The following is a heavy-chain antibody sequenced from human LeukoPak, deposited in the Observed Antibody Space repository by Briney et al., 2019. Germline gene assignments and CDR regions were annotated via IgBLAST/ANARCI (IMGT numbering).Heavy chain of an antibody. J-gene: IGHJ4*02. Sequence: PGGSLRLSCAASGFTFSSYWMHWVRQAPGKGLVWVSHNNSDGSSTSYADSVKGRFTISRDNAKNTLYLQMNSLRAEDTAVYYCATEMAAMVYWGQGTLVTVSS. CDR2: NNSDGSST. CDR1: GFTFSSYW. CDR3: ATEMAAMVY. D-gene: IGHD5-24*01. V-gene: IGHV3-74*01.